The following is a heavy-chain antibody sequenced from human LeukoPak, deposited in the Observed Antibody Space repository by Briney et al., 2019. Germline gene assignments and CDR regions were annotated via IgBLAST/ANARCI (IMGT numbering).Heavy chain of an antibody. Sequence: GGSLRLSCAASGFTFSSYAMSWVRQAPGKGLEWVSAISGSGGSTYYADSVEGRFTISRDNSKNTLYLQMNSLRAEDTAVYYCAKDRGVEVTAISYFDYWGQGTLVTVSS. V-gene: IGHV3-23*01. CDR1: GFTFSSYA. J-gene: IGHJ4*02. CDR2: ISGSGGST. CDR3: AKDRGVEVTAISYFDY. D-gene: IGHD2-21*02.